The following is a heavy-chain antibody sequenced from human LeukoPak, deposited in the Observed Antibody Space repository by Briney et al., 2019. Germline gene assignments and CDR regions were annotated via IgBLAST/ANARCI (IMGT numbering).Heavy chain of an antibody. CDR2: ISAYNGNT. J-gene: IGHJ4*02. CDR3: ARGYCSSTSCSSADFDY. D-gene: IGHD2-2*01. V-gene: IGHV1-18*04. CDR1: GYTFTSYG. Sequence: ASVKVSCKASGYTFTSYGISWVRQATGQGLDWMGWISAYNGNTNYAQKLQGRVTMTTDTSTSTAYMELRSLRSDDTVVYYCARGYCSSTSCSSADFDYWGQGTLVTVSS.